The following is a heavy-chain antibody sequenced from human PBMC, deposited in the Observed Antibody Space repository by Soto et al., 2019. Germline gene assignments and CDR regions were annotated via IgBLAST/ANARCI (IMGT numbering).Heavy chain of an antibody. CDR3: ARGMGRYFDL. J-gene: IGHJ2*01. CDR1: GDFISNFY. D-gene: IGHD2-8*01. V-gene: IGHV4-4*07. CDR2: ISASGRS. Sequence: QVQLQESGPGLVKPSETLSLTCTVSGDFISNFYWSWIRQPAGMGLQSLGRISASGRSNYNPNLQSRVAMSLDTSKNQFSLRLTSLSAADTAVYFCARGMGRYFDLWGRGTLVTVFS.